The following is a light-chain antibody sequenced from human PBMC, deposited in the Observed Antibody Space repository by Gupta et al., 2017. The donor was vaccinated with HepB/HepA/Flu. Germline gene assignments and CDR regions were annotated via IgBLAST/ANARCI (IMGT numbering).Light chain of an antibody. V-gene: IGKV1-39*01. CDR1: QTISSY. J-gene: IGKJ5*01. CDR3: QHNANIPA. CDR2: GTL. Sequence: IQMTPAPSSLSASVGGRVTITRRASQTISSYLNWYQQEPGKAPKLLIYGTLSLQSGVPPRFSGSGSGTDLNLTISSLRPEDFATYYCQHNANIPAFGQGTRVE.